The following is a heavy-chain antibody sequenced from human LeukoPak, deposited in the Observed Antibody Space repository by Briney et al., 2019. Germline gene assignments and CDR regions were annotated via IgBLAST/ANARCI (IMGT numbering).Heavy chain of an antibody. CDR3: ARDQEGIVGAQFDY. CDR2: ISSSSSTI. V-gene: IGHV3-48*01. Sequence: GGSLRLSCAASGFTFSSYSMNWVRQAPGKGLEWVSYISSSSSTIYYADSVKGRFTISRDNAKNSLYLQMNSLRAEDTAVYYCARDQEGIVGAQFDYWGQGTLVTVSS. CDR1: GFTFSSYS. J-gene: IGHJ4*02. D-gene: IGHD1-26*01.